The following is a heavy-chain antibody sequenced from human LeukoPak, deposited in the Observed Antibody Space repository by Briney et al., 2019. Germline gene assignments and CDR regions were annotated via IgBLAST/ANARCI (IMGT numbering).Heavy chain of an antibody. CDR2: IYSGGSP. J-gene: IGHJ4*02. CDR1: GFTFSTNY. Sequence: PGGSLRLSCAASGFTFSTNYMSWVRQAPGKGLEWVSVIYSGGSPYYADSVKGRFTISRDNPKSTLYLQMNSLRAEDTAVYYCARDLNYYDSSGYGHWGQGTLVTVSS. D-gene: IGHD3-22*01. CDR3: ARDLNYYDSSGYGH. V-gene: IGHV3-53*01.